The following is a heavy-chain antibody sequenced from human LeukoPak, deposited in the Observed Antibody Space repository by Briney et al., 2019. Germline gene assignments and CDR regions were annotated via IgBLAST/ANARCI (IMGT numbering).Heavy chain of an antibody. CDR2: ISSSSSTI. Sequence: GGSLRLSCAASGFTFSSYSMNWVRQAPGKGLEWVSYISSSSSTIYYADSVKGRFTISRDNAKNSLYLQMNSLRAEDTAVYYCARVLMITFGGVIVIHDAFDIWGQGTMVTVSS. CDR3: ARVLMITFGGVIVIHDAFDI. V-gene: IGHV3-48*04. CDR1: GFTFSSYS. D-gene: IGHD3-16*02. J-gene: IGHJ3*02.